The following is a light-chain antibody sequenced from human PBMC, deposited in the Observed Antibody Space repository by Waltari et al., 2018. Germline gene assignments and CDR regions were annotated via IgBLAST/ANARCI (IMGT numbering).Light chain of an antibody. CDR3: HQYDRSPWT. Sequence: ENVLTQSPGTLSLSPGERATLSWRASQSIGNNYLAWYQEKTGQAPRLLIYAASIRATGIPDRFSGSGSGTDFTLTISRLEPEDFAVFYCHQYDRSPWTFGQGTKVEF. J-gene: IGKJ1*01. V-gene: IGKV3-20*01. CDR2: AAS. CDR1: QSIGNNY.